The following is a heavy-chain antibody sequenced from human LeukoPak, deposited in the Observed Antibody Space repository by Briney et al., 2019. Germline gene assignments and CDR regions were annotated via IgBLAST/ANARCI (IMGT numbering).Heavy chain of an antibody. D-gene: IGHD3-22*01. CDR3: ARGVVITTGLDY. V-gene: IGHV3-30-3*01. CDR2: ISYDGSNK. J-gene: IGHJ4*02. Sequence: GGSLRLSCAASGFTFSSCAMHWVRQAPGEGLEWVAVISYDGSNKYYADSVKGRFTISRDNSKNTLYLQMNSLRAEDTAVYYCARGVVITTGLDYWGPGTLVTVSS. CDR1: GFTFSSCA.